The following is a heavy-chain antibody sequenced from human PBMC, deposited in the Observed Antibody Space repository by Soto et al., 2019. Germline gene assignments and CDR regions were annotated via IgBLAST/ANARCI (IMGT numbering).Heavy chain of an antibody. CDR3: TRDSSFGWSRDAFDI. D-gene: IGHD3-10*01. Sequence: GGSLRLSCTASGFTFGDYAMSWFRQAPGKGLEWVGFIRSKAYGGTTEYAASVKGRFTISRDDSKSIAYLQMNSLKTEDTAVYYCTRDSSFGWSRDAFDIWGQGTMVTVSS. CDR2: IRSKAYGGTT. CDR1: GFTFGDYA. J-gene: IGHJ3*02. V-gene: IGHV3-49*03.